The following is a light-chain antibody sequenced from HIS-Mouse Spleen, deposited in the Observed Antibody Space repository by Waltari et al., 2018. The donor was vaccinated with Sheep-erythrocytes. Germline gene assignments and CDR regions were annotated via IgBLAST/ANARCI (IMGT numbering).Light chain of an antibody. Sequence: SAPPQPPNSGSPGQSVTISCTGTSSDVGGYNYVSWYQQHPGKAPKLMIYDVSKRPSGVPDRFSGSKSGNTASLTISGLQAEDEADYYCCSYAGSYTLVFGGGTKLTVL. CDR3: CSYAGSYTLV. CDR1: SSDVGGYNY. V-gene: IGLV2-11*01. J-gene: IGLJ3*02. CDR2: DVS.